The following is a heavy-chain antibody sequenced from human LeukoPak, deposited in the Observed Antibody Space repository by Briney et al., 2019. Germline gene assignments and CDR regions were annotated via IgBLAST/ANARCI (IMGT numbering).Heavy chain of an antibody. CDR2: VSPDGSTT. V-gene: IGHV3-74*01. CDR1: KFTFSNHW. J-gene: IGHJ4*02. Sequence: GGSLRLSCAASKFTFSNHWMHWVRQAPGKGLEWVSRVSPDGSTTLYADSVRGRFTISRDNAKNTLYLQMNSLRAEDTAVYHCVRASRTVYNTFDSWGQGALVTVSP. CDR3: VRASRTVYNTFDS. D-gene: IGHD5-24*01.